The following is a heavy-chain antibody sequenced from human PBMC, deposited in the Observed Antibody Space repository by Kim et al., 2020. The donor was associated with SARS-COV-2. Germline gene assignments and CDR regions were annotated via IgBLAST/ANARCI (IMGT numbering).Heavy chain of an antibody. D-gene: IGHD1-20*01. CDR3: ARARVTGTSDNYIYYGMDV. CDR2: IIPIFRTA. V-gene: IGHV1-69*13. Sequence: SVKVSCKASGGTFSNFSISWVRQAPGQGLEWMGGIIPIFRTANYAQKFQGRLTITADESTSTAYMDRTSLRSDDTAVYYCARARVTGTSDNYIYYGMDVWGQGTTVTVSS. J-gene: IGHJ6*02. CDR1: GGTFSNFS.